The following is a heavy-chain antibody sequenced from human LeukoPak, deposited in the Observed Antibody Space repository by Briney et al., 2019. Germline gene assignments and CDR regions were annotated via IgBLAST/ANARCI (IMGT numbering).Heavy chain of an antibody. CDR1: GGSFSDKH. Sequence: SETLSLTCAVYGGSFSDKHWSWVRQTPGKGLEWIGEVDHSGNTNYSPSLKSRVTISVDTSKSQFSMKLRSVTAADTAVYYCASVVRGVIGNYYYYYMDVWGKGTTVIVSS. V-gene: IGHV4-34*01. D-gene: IGHD3-10*01. J-gene: IGHJ6*03. CDR2: VDHSGNT. CDR3: ASVVRGVIGNYYYYYMDV.